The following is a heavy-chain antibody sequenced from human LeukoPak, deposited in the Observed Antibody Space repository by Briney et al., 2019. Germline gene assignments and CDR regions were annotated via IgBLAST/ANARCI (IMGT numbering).Heavy chain of an antibody. CDR2: ISSSSSYI. V-gene: IGHV3-21*01. CDR3: AREGYYYDSSGYPYPDY. J-gene: IGHJ4*02. Sequence: PGGSLRLSCAASGFTFSSYSMHWVRQAPGKGLEWVSSISSSSSYIYYADSVKGRFTISRDNAKNSLYPQMNSLRAEDTAVYYCAREGYYYDSSGYPYPDYWGQGTLVTVSS. CDR1: GFTFSSYS. D-gene: IGHD3-22*01.